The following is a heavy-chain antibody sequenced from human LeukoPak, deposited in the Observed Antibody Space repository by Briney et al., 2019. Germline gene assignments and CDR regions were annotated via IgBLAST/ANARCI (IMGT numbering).Heavy chain of an antibody. CDR1: GFTFSSYA. CDR2: ISGSGGST. CDR3: AKVDYGDYASFDY. J-gene: IGHJ4*02. V-gene: IGHV3-23*01. Sequence: PGGSLRLSCSASGFTFSSYAMSWVRQAPGKGLEWVSAISGSGGSTYYADSVKGRFTISRDNSKNTLYLQMNSLRAGDTAVYYCAKVDYGDYASFDYWGQGTLVTVSS. D-gene: IGHD4-17*01.